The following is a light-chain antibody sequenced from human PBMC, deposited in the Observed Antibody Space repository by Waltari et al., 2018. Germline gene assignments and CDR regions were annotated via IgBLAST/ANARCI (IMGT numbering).Light chain of an antibody. Sequence: EIVLTQSPGTLSLSPGERATLSCRASQSVSRTLAWYQQKPGQAPRLLIYDASSRATGIPDRFSGSGSGTDFSLTISRLEPEDFAVYYCQKYGTLPATFGQGIKVEIK. CDR1: QSVSRT. V-gene: IGKV3-20*01. J-gene: IGKJ1*01. CDR3: QKYGTLPAT. CDR2: DAS.